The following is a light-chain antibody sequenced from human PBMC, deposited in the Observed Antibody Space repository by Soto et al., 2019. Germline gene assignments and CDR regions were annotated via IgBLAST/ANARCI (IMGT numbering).Light chain of an antibody. Sequence: EVVLTQSPATLSLSPGERATLSCRASQSVTKYLAWYQQKPGQALRLLIYDASSRATGSPDRFSGSGSGTDFILTISRLEPEDFAVYYCQQYGSSPLTFGGGTKVEIK. J-gene: IGKJ4*01. CDR3: QQYGSSPLT. CDR2: DAS. V-gene: IGKV3-20*01. CDR1: QSVTKY.